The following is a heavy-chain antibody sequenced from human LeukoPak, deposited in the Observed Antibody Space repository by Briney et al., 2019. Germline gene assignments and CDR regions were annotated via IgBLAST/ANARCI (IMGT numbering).Heavy chain of an antibody. Sequence: SVKVSCKASGYTFSRYYIHWVRQAPGQGLEWMGGIIPIFGTANYAQKFQGRVTITADDSTSTAYMELSSLRSEDTAVYYCARVNCGGDCYSDRGAFDIWGQGTMVTVSS. CDR3: ARVNCGGDCYSDRGAFDI. D-gene: IGHD2-21*02. J-gene: IGHJ3*02. CDR1: GYTFSRYY. V-gene: IGHV1-69*13. CDR2: IIPIFGTA.